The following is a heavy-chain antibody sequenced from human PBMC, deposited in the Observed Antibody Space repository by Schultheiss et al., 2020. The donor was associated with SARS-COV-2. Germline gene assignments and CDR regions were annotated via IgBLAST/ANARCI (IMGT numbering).Heavy chain of an antibody. CDR1: GFTFSSYS. Sequence: GSLRLSCAASGFTFSSYSMNWVRQAPGKGLEWIGEINHSGSTNYNPSLKSRVTISVDKSKNQFSLKLSSVTAADTAVYYCARGVRLEWLLHYYYYYGMDVWGQGTTVTVSS. V-gene: IGHV4-34*01. CDR3: ARGVRLEWLLHYYYYYGMDV. CDR2: INHSGST. D-gene: IGHD3-3*01. J-gene: IGHJ6*02.